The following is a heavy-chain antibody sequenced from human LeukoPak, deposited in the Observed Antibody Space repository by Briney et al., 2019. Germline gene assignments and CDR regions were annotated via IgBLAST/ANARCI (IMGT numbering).Heavy chain of an antibody. V-gene: IGHV3-23*01. J-gene: IGHJ4*02. CDR1: GFTFSSYA. CDR2: ISGSGGST. D-gene: IGHD6-19*01. Sequence: GGSLRLSCAASGFTFSSYAMSWVRQAPGKGLEWVSAISGSGGSTYYADSVKGRFSISRDNAENSLYLQMNSLRAEDTAVYYCARDRSVVAGRYYFDYWGQGTLVTVSS. CDR3: ARDRSVVAGRYYFDY.